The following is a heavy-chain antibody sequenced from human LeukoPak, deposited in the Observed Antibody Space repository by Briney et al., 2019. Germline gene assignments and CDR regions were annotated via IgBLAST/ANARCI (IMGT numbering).Heavy chain of an antibody. CDR1: GYTFTIYG. Sequence: SVSVSFKGSGYTFTIYGISGVRQAPGQGGEGMGWISAYNGNTNYAQKLQGRVTMTTDTSTSTAYMELRSLRSDDTAVYYCARERFQWLAHFDYWGQGTLVTVSS. J-gene: IGHJ4*02. CDR2: ISAYNGNT. V-gene: IGHV1-18*04. D-gene: IGHD6-19*01. CDR3: ARERFQWLAHFDY.